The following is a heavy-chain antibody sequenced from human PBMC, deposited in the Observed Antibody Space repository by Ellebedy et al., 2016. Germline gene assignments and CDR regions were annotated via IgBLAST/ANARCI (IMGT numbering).Heavy chain of an antibody. CDR3: ARLGRSGSYDY. CDR1: GGSFSGYY. D-gene: IGHD1-26*01. J-gene: IGHJ4*02. Sequence: SETLSLXCAVYGGSFSGYYWSWIRQPPGKGLEWIGEINHSGSTNYNPSLKSRVTISVDTSKNQFSLKLSSVTAADTAVYYCARLGRSGSYDYWGQGTLVTVSS. CDR2: INHSGST. V-gene: IGHV4-34*01.